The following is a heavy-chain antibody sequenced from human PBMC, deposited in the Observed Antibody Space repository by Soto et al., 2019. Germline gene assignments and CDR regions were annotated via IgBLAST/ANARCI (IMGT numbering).Heavy chain of an antibody. CDR3: ARDQGSSSWGNWFDP. J-gene: IGHJ5*02. CDR2: INPNSGGT. D-gene: IGHD6-13*01. CDR1: GYTFTGYY. V-gene: IGHV1-2*04. Sequence: VASVKVSCKASGYTFTGYYMHWVRQAPGQGLEWMGWINPNSGGTNYAQKFQGWVTMTRDTSISTAYMELSRLRSDDTAVYYCARDQGSSSWGNWFDPWGQGTLVTVSS.